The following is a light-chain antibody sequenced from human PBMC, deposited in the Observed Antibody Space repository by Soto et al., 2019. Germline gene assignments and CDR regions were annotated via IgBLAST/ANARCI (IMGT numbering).Light chain of an antibody. V-gene: IGKV3-20*01. Sequence: TQSPSSLSASTGDRVTITCRASQSVSSYLAWYQQKPGKAPRLLIYAASSRATGIPDRFSGSGSGTDFTLTISRLEPEDFAMYYCQQYGYLVTFGGGTKVDI. CDR1: QSVSSY. CDR3: QQYGYLVT. J-gene: IGKJ4*01. CDR2: AAS.